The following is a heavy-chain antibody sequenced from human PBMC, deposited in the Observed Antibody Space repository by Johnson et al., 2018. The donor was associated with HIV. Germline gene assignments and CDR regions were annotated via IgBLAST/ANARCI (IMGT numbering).Heavy chain of an antibody. CDR3: AKKQWPEDDAFDS. J-gene: IGHJ3*02. CDR2: IRYDGSNK. CDR1: GFTFSTYG. D-gene: IGHD6-19*01. Sequence: QVQLVESGGGVVQPGGSLRLSCAASGFTFSTYGMHWVRQAPGKGLEWAAFIRYDGSNKYYADSVKGRFTISRDNSKNTLYLQMNSLRAEDTAVYYCAKKQWPEDDAFDSWGQGTMVTVSS. V-gene: IGHV3-30*02.